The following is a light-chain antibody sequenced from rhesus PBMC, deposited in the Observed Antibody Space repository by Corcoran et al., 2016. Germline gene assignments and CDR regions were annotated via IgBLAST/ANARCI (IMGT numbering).Light chain of an antibody. CDR3: QHGYGTPWT. CDR1: ENVNSS. V-gene: IGKV1-74*01. Sequence: DIQMTQSPSSLSASVGDRVTITCRASENVNSSLNWYQQKPGKAPKLLIYEASTLRSGVPSRFSGSGSGTDYPFTISSLQPEDVATYYCQHGYGTPWTFGQGTKVDIK. CDR2: EAS. J-gene: IGKJ1*01.